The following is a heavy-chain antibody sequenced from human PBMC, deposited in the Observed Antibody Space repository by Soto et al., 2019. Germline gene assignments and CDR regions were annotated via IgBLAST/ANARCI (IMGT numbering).Heavy chain of an antibody. CDR1: GGSFSLYY. CDR2: INYSGNT. CDR3: ARARRGDYRSRGGFGMDV. Sequence: SETLSLTCAVSGGSFSLYYWTWIRQPPGEGLEWLGEINYSGNTNYKPSLKSRASISVDTSKTQFSLKLRSVTAADTALYYCARARRGDYRSRGGFGMDVWGQGTTVTVYS. J-gene: IGHJ6*02. D-gene: IGHD3-16*01. V-gene: IGHV4-34*01.